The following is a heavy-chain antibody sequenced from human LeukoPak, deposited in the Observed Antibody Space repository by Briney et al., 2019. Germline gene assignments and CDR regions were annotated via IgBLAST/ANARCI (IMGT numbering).Heavy chain of an antibody. J-gene: IGHJ6*02. V-gene: IGHV3-30*02. CDR3: AKVEGYCSSTSCYARHYYYGMDV. D-gene: IGHD2-2*01. CDR1: GFTFSSYG. CDR2: IWYDGSNK. Sequence: GGSLRLSCAASGFTFSSYGMHWVRQAPGKGLEWVAVIWYDGSNKYYADSVKGRFTISRDNSKNTLYLQMNSLRAEDTAVYYCAKVEGYCSSTSCYARHYYYGMDVWGQGTTVTVSS.